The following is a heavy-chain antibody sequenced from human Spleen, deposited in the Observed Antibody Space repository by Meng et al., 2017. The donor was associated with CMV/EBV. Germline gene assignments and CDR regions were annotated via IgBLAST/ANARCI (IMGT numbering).Heavy chain of an antibody. CDR1: GDSVSSGSFY. Sequence: SETLSLTCTVSGDSVSSGSFYWTWIRQSPEKGLEWIGFIYNRGTTKYNPSLRGRITISVHTSANQVSLKLSSVTAADTAVYYCARASTARRPSAMDVWGQGTSVTVS. CDR3: ARASTARRPSAMDV. D-gene: IGHD2-2*01. J-gene: IGHJ6*02. CDR2: IYNRGTT. V-gene: IGHV4-61*01.